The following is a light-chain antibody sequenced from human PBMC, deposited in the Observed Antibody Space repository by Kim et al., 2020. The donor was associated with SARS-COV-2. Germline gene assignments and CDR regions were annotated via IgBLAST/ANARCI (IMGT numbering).Light chain of an antibody. CDR2: GTS. CDR3: QQYVSSTGT. V-gene: IGKV3-20*01. CDR1: QSVSGNS. J-gene: IGKJ2*01. Sequence: LSPEERATLSSRASQSVSGNSLAWYQQRPGQAPRLLIYGTSTRATGIADRFSGSGSGTDFTLTISRLEPEDFAVYYCQQYVSSTGTFGQGTKLEI.